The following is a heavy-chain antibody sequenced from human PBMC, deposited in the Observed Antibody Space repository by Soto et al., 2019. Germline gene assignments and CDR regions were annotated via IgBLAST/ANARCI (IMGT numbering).Heavy chain of an antibody. D-gene: IGHD6-13*01. V-gene: IGHV3-48*02. CDR1: GFTFSSYS. CDR3: ARTGYSSSWYGWYFDY. J-gene: IGHJ4*02. Sequence: GGSLRLSCAASGFTFSSYSMNWVRQAPGKGLEWVSYISSSSSTIYYADSVKGRFTISRDNAKNSLYLQMNSLRDEDTAVYYCARTGYSSSWYGWYFDYWGQGTLVTVSS. CDR2: ISSSSSTI.